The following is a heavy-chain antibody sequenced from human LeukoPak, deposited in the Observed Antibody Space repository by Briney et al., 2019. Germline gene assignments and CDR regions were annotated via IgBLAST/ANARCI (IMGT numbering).Heavy chain of an antibody. CDR1: GFTFSGYG. CDR2: IWHNGNKK. Sequence: GGSLRLSCETSGFTFSGYGMHWVRQAPGKGLEWVAVIWHNGNKKYYADSVKGRFTISRDNSKNTLYLQMNSLRAEDTAVYYCARDYGDAFDSWGQGTLVTVSS. J-gene: IGHJ4*02. V-gene: IGHV3-33*01. CDR3: ARDYGDAFDS. D-gene: IGHD4-17*01.